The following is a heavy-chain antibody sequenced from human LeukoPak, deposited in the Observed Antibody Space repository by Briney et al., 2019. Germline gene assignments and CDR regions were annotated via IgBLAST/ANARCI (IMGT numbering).Heavy chain of an antibody. CDR3: ARVRVVPYYGMDV. D-gene: IGHD2-15*01. J-gene: IGHJ6*02. Sequence: GGSLRLSCAASGCTFSSYWMTWGRQAPGKGLEWVANIKEDESEKCYVNSVKGRFTLSRDTANTSLYLQMHSLSAEDTAVYYCARVRVVPYYGMDVWGQGTTVTVSS. V-gene: IGHV3-7*01. CDR2: IKEDESEK. CDR1: GCTFSSYW.